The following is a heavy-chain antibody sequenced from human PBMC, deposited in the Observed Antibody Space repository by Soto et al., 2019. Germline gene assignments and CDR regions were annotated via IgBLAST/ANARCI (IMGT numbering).Heavy chain of an antibody. CDR1: GGSFSRYA. CDR3: ARVLYGDGDYFDY. V-gene: IGHV1-69*01. CDR2: IIPMFGTA. Sequence: QVQLVQSGAEVKKPGSSVKVSCKASGGSFSRYAFSWVRQAPGQGLEWMGGIIPMFGTANYAQKFQGRVTLTADESTTTAYMELSSLRSEDTAVYYCARVLYGDGDYFDYWGQGSLVTVSS. D-gene: IGHD4-17*01. J-gene: IGHJ4*02.